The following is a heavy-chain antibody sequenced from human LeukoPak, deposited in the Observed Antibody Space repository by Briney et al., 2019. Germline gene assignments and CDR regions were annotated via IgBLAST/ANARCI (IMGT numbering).Heavy chain of an antibody. CDR2: ISSNGGST. D-gene: IGHD2-2*01. CDR1: GLTVSSNY. V-gene: IGHV3-64*01. Sequence: GGSLRLSCAVSGLTVSSNYMSWVRQAPGKGLEYVSAISSNGGSTHYANSVKGRFTISRDNSKNTLYLQMGSLRAEDMAVYYCARDSAWECSSPSCYPYYFDFWGQGALVTVSS. J-gene: IGHJ4*02. CDR3: ARDSAWECSSPSCYPYYFDF.